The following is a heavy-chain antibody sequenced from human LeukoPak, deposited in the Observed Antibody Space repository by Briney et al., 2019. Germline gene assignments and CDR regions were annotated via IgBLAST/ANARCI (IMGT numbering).Heavy chain of an antibody. CDR3: ARDWRDCTNGVCYSDY. D-gene: IGHD2-8*01. Sequence: ASVKVSCRPSGYPFISYGISWVRQAPGQGLEWMGWISAYNGNTNYAQKLQGRVTMTTDTSTSTAYMELRSLRSDDTAVYYCARDWRDCTNGVCYSDYWGQGTLVTVSS. CDR2: ISAYNGNT. CDR1: GYPFISYG. V-gene: IGHV1-18*01. J-gene: IGHJ4*02.